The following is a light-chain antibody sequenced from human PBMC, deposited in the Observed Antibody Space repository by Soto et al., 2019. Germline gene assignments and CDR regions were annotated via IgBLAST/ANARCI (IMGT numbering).Light chain of an antibody. Sequence: EIVLTQSPGTLALSPGERATLSCRASQSVDNNYLSWYQQRPGQAPRLLIYGSSYRATGIPDRFSGNGSGTDFSLTISRLEPEDFAVYYCQQYGSSPPITFGGGTKVEIK. CDR2: GSS. CDR3: QQYGSSPPIT. CDR1: QSVDNNY. J-gene: IGKJ4*01. V-gene: IGKV3-20*01.